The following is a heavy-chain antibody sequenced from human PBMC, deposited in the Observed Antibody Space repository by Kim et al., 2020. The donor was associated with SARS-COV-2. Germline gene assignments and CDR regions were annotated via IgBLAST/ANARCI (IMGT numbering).Heavy chain of an antibody. D-gene: IGHD3-9*01. J-gene: IGHJ6*02. CDR2: ISAYNGNT. Sequence: ASVKVSCKASGYTFTSYGISWVRQAPGQGLEWMGWISAYNGNTNYAQKLQGRVTMTTDTSTSTAYMELRSLRSDDTAVYYCAREGGLRYFDWLFMDVWGQGTTVTVSS. CDR3: AREGGLRYFDWLFMDV. CDR1: GYTFTSYG. V-gene: IGHV1-18*01.